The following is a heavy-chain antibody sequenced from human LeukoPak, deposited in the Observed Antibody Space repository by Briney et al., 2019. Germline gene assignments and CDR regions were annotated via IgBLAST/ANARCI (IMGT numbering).Heavy chain of an antibody. CDR3: ASPLWDYDILAGYYGY. D-gene: IGHD3-9*01. V-gene: IGHV3-21*01. J-gene: IGHJ4*02. CDR2: ISSSSSYI. CDR1: GFTFSSYS. Sequence: GGSLRLSCAASGFTFSSYSMNWVRQAPGKGLEWVSSISSSSSYIYYADSVKGRFTISRDNAKNSLYLQMNSLRAEDTAVYYCASPLWDYDILAGYYGYWGQGTLVTVSS.